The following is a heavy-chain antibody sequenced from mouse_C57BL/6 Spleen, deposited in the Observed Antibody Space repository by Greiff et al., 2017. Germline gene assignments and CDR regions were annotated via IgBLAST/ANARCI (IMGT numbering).Heavy chain of an antibody. CDR2: IYPGDGDT. CDR3: ARSWDYSNYWYFDV. J-gene: IGHJ1*03. Sequence: VQLQQSGPELVKPGASVKISCKASGYAFSSSWMNWVKQRPGKGLEWIGRIYPGDGDTNYNGKFKGKATLTADKSSSTAYMQLSSLTSEDSAVYFCARSWDYSNYWYFDVWGTGTTVTVSS. CDR1: GYAFSSSW. D-gene: IGHD2-5*01. V-gene: IGHV1-82*01.